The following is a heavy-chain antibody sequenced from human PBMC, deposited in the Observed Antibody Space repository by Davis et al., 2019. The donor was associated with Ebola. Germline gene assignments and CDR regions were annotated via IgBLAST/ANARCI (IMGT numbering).Heavy chain of an antibody. D-gene: IGHD6-13*01. J-gene: IGHJ6*02. CDR3: AGLPGIAPPYYYYGMDV. Sequence: PSETLSLTCAVSGGSISSGGYSWSWIRQPPGKGLEWIGYIYHSGSTYYNPSLKSRVTISVDRSKNQFSLKLSSVTAADTAVYYCAGLPGIAPPYYYYGMDVWGQGTTVTVSS. CDR1: GGSISSGGYS. V-gene: IGHV4-30-2*01. CDR2: IYHSGST.